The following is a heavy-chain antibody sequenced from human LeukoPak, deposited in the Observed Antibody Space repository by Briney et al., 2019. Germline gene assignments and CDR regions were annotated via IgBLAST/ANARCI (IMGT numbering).Heavy chain of an antibody. CDR1: GYTFTMNG. Sequence: ASVKVSCKASGYTFTMNGISWVRQAPGQGLEWMGIINPSGGSTSYAQKFQGRVTMTRDTSTSTVYMELSSLRSEDTAVYYCARVPRYYFDYWGQGTLVTVSS. J-gene: IGHJ4*02. V-gene: IGHV1-46*01. CDR3: ARVPRYYFDY. CDR2: INPSGGST.